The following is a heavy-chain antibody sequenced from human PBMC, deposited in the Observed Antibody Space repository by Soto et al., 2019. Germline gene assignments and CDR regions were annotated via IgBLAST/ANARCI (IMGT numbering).Heavy chain of an antibody. D-gene: IGHD4-17*01. CDR2: IYGDNDK. V-gene: IGHV2-5*08. J-gene: IGHJ4*02. CDR1: GGSISSGGYY. CDR3: AHCTLHDYGDYDPGTSHVFDS. Sequence: TLSLTCTVSGGSISSGGYYWSWIRQPPGKALEWLALIYGDNDKRYSPSLKTRLTITKDTSKNQVVLTMTNMDPVDTATYYCAHCTLHDYGDYDPGTSHVFDSWGQGTLVTLSS.